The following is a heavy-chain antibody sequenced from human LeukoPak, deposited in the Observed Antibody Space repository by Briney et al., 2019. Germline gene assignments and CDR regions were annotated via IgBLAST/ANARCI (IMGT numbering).Heavy chain of an antibody. Sequence: SETLSLTCVVAACSISSYYWSWIRQPPGKGLELVGYNYYSGSNNNNPPLKRRVTISVESYKQLSPMKLSSVTAATTAIYCGGRSIAVAGGYFDFWGQGTLVTVSS. CDR1: ACSISSYY. V-gene: IGHV4-59*01. CDR3: GRSIAVAGGYFDF. J-gene: IGHJ4*02. CDR2: NYYSGSN. D-gene: IGHD6-19*01.